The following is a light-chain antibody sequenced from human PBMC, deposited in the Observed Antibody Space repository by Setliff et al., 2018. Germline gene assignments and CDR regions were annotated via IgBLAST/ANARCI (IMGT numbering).Light chain of an antibody. V-gene: IGLV2-11*01. Sequence: QSALAQPRSVSGSPGQSVTISCTGTSSDVGGYNYVSWYQQHPGKAPKLMIYEVSKRPSGVPDRFSGSKSGNTASLTVSGLQAEDEADYYCSSYAGSTGNVFGTGTKGTVL. CDR3: SSYAGSTGNV. CDR1: SSDVGGYNY. J-gene: IGLJ1*01. CDR2: EVS.